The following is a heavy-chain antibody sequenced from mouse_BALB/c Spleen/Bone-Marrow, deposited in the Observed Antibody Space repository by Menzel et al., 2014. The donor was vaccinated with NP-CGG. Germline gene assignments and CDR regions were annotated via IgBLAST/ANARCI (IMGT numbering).Heavy chain of an antibody. V-gene: IGHV14-4*02. J-gene: IGHJ2*01. CDR2: IDPENGDT. Sequence: EVQLQQSGAELVRSGASVKLSCTASGFNIKDYYMHWVKQGPEQGLEWIGWIDPENGDTGYAPKFQGKATMTADTSSNTAYLQLSSLTSEDTAVYYCNEGYGNYGYWGQGTTLTVSS. D-gene: IGHD2-10*02. CDR3: NEGYGNYGY. CDR1: GFNIKDYY.